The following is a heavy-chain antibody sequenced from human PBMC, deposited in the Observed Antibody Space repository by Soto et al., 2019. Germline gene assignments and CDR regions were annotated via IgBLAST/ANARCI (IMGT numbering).Heavy chain of an antibody. CDR1: GFSFSNAW. V-gene: IGHV3-15*07. D-gene: IGHD3-3*01. CDR3: ASGVWSHDYYHAMEV. CDR2: VKSKADGETS. Sequence: QLDDSGGGLGKPGGSLRLSSATSGFSFSNAWMNWVRQAPGKWLEWVGRVKSKADGETSEYDDSVKDRFTISRDDSKNTLYPPMSSLRIDDTVVYFCASGVWSHDYYHAMEVWDSGTKVTVSS. J-gene: IGHJ6*04.